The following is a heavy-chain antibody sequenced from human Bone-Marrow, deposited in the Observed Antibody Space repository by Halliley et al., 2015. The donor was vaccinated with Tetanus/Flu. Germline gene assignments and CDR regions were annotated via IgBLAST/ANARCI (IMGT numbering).Heavy chain of an antibody. J-gene: IGHJ4*02. CDR3: GPFRAGAFDS. D-gene: IGHD3-10*01. Sequence: PLRLSCAVSGLIFSDYSMNWARQAPGKGLEWVASISSESNYIYYADSVRGRFAISRNNGKSSMYLQMNSLRVDDTAVYYCGPFRAGAFDSWGPGTLVTVSS. CDR1: GLIFSDYS. V-gene: IGHV3-21*06. CDR2: ISSESNYI.